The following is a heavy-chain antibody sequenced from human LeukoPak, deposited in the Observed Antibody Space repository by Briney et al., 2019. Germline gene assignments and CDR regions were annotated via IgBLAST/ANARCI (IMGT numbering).Heavy chain of an antibody. D-gene: IGHD2-2*01. Sequence: SETLSLTCTVSGGSISSYYWSWIRQPPGKGLEWIGYIYYSGSTNYNPSLKSRVTISVDTSKNQFSLKLSSVTAADTAVYYCARLRYCSSTSCYPFDPWGQGTLVTVSS. V-gene: IGHV4-59*08. CDR3: ARLRYCSSTSCYPFDP. J-gene: IGHJ5*02. CDR2: IYYSGST. CDR1: GGSISSYY.